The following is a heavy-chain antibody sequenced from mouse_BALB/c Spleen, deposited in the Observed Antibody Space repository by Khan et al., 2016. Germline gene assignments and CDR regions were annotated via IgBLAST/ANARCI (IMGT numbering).Heavy chain of an antibody. Sequence: EVQLQESGPGLVKPSQSLSLTCTVTGYSITSDYAWNWIRQFPGNKLEWVGYISYSGITIYNPSLKSRISITRDTSKNQFFLQLNSVTTEDTGTYYCAREYGNYGPWFDYWGQGTLVTVSA. D-gene: IGHD2-10*02. CDR1: GYSITSDYA. V-gene: IGHV3-2*02. J-gene: IGHJ3*01. CDR3: AREYGNYGPWFDY. CDR2: ISYSGIT.